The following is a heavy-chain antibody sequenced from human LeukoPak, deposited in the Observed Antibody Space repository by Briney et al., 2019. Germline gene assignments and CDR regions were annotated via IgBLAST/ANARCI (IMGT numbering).Heavy chain of an antibody. CDR1: GFTFSSYA. J-gene: IGHJ4*02. CDR2: MSHDGSNK. CDR3: AKLDSSGWSRPFDY. Sequence: GRSLRLSCAASGFTFSSYAMHWVRQAPGKGLEWVAVMSHDGSNKYYGDSVKGRFTISRDNSKNTLYLQMNSLRAEDTAVYYCAKLDSSGWSRPFDYWGQGSLVTVSS. V-gene: IGHV3-30*18. D-gene: IGHD6-19*01.